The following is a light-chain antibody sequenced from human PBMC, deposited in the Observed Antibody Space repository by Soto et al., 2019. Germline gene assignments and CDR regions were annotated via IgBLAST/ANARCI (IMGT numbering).Light chain of an antibody. CDR3: QQFNSDSFT. V-gene: IGKV1-13*02. J-gene: IGKJ3*01. Sequence: AIQLTQSPSSLSASVGDRVTITCRASQGISSALAWYQQKPGKAPKLLIYDASSLESGVPSRFSGSGSGTDFTLTISSLQPEDWATYYCQQFNSDSFTFGPGTKVDIK. CDR1: QGISSA. CDR2: DAS.